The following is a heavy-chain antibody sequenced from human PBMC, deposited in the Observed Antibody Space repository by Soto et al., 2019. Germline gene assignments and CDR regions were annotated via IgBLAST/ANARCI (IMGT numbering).Heavy chain of an antibody. CDR1: GGTFGNSA. CDR3: ARLPGHCTSTSCYGYYVMDV. Sequence: SVKVSCKASGGTFGNSAISWVRQAPGQGLEWMGGIIPIFPTPDYAQKFQGRVRITADESTSTAYMELTSLRSEDTAVYYCARLPGHCTSTSCYGYYVMDVWGQGTTVTVSS. CDR2: IIPIFPTP. D-gene: IGHD2-2*01. V-gene: IGHV1-69*13. J-gene: IGHJ6*02.